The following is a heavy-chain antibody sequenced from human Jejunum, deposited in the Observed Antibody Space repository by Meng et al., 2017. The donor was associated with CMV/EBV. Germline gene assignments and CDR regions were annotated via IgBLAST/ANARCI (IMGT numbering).Heavy chain of an antibody. CDR1: ISSYF. Sequence: ISSYFWSWIRQHPGKGLEWIGYLSHSGNTNYNPSLKSRVTISVDTSKNQFSLNLSSVTAADTAVYYCARYFCSRASCYEEGNWFGPWGQGTLVTVSS. V-gene: IGHV4-59*01. D-gene: IGHD2-2*01. CDR3: ARYFCSRASCYEEGNWFGP. J-gene: IGHJ5*02. CDR2: LSHSGNT.